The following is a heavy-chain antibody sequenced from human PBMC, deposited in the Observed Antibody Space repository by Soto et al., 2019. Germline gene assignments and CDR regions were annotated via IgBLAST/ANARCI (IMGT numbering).Heavy chain of an antibody. J-gene: IGHJ6*02. CDR2: INPNSGGT. D-gene: IGHD6-13*01. V-gene: IGHV1-2*04. Sequence: ASVKVSCKASGYTFSGYYIHWVRQAPGQGLEWMGWINPNSGGTNYAQKFQAWVTMTRDTSISTAYMELSRLRFDDTAMYYCARHGTYSSSWYAGGYYYYYYGMDVWGQGTTVTVSS. CDR1: GYTFSGYY. CDR3: ARHGTYSSSWYAGGYYYYYYGMDV.